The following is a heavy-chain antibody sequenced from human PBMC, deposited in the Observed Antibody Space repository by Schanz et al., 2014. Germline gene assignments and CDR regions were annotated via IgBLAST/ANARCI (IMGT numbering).Heavy chain of an antibody. CDR3: ASSGAGYSSSWDFDY. V-gene: IGHV1-18*01. Sequence: QLQLVQSGAEVKKPGSSVKVSCKLSGGTFSSYTISWMRQAPGQGLEWMGWISPYTGNTHYFDKMEGRVTMTTDTSTSTAYMELRSLRSDDTAMYYCASSGAGYSSSWDFDYWGQGTLVTVSS. D-gene: IGHD6-13*01. CDR2: ISPYTGNT. J-gene: IGHJ4*02. CDR1: GGTFSSYT.